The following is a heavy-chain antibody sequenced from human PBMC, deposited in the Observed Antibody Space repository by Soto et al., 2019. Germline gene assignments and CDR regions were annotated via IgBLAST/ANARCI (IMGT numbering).Heavy chain of an antibody. J-gene: IGHJ4*02. CDR2: ISYDGSNK. Sequence: QVQLVESGGGVVQPGRSLRLSCAASGFTFSSYAMHWVRQAPGKGLEWVAVISYDGSNKYYADSVKGRFTISRDNSKNTLYLQMNSLRAEDTAVYYCAREDTAMDYWGQGTLVTVSS. CDR1: GFTFSSYA. CDR3: AREDTAMDY. V-gene: IGHV3-30-3*01. D-gene: IGHD5-18*01.